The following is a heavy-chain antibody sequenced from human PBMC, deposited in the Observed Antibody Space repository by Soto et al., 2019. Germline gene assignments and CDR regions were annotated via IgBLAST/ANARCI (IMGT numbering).Heavy chain of an antibody. CDR3: ARDLRIAAAGIWYYYGMDV. CDR2: IYYSGST. J-gene: IGHJ6*02. V-gene: IGHV4-59*01. Sequence: SSETLSLTGTVSGGSISSYYWRWIRQPRRRGLEWIGYIYYSGSTNYNPSLKSRVTISVGTSKNQFSLKLSSVTAADTAVYYCARDLRIAAAGIWYYYGMDVWGQGTTVTVSS. CDR1: GGSISSYY. D-gene: IGHD6-13*01.